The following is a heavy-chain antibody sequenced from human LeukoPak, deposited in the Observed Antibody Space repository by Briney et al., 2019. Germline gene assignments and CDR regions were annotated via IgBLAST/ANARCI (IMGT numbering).Heavy chain of an antibody. CDR1: GLTFGSYG. J-gene: IGHJ4*02. CDR3: ANYKESSSWYYFDY. V-gene: IGHV3-30*18. D-gene: IGHD6-13*01. CDR2: ISYDGSNK. Sequence: GRSLRPSWAAPGLTFGSYGVHWVRQAPGKGLEWVAVISYDGSNKYYADSVKGRFTISRDNSKNTLYLQMNSLRAEDTAVYYCANYKESSSWYYFDYWGQGTLVTVSS.